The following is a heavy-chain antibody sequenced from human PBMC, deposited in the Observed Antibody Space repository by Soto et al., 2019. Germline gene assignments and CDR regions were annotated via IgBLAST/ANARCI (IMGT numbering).Heavy chain of an antibody. V-gene: IGHV3-23*01. CDR3: ARGPDPLDYYDSSGPLEY. J-gene: IGHJ4*02. Sequence: VSLRLSCAASGFTFSSYAMSCVRQAPGKGLEWVSAISGSGGSTYYAASVKGRFTISRDNSKNTLYLQMNSLRAEDTAVYYCARGPDPLDYYDSSGPLEYWGEGTPVTVSS. CDR2: ISGSGGST. CDR1: GFTFSSYA. D-gene: IGHD3-22*01.